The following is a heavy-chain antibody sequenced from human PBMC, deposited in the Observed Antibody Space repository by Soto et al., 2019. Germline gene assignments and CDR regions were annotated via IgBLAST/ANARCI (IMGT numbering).Heavy chain of an antibody. V-gene: IGHV4-34*01. Sequence: SETLSLTCAVYGGSFSGYYWSWIRQPPGKGLEWIGEINHSGSTNYNPSLKSRVTISVDTSKNQFSLKLSSVTAADTAVYYCARTPAPRGTYYFDYWGQGTLVTVSS. CDR2: INHSGST. CDR3: ARTPAPRGTYYFDY. CDR1: GGSFSGYY. J-gene: IGHJ4*02. D-gene: IGHD1-1*01.